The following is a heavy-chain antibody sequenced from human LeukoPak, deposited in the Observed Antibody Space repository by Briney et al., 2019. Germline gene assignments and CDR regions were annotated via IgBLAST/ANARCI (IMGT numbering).Heavy chain of an antibody. D-gene: IGHD2-15*01. CDR1: GGSVSSGSYY. J-gene: IGHJ6*04. CDR2: IYYSGST. V-gene: IGHV4-61*01. CDR3: ARGSYYGMDV. Sequence: SSETLSLTCTVSGGSVSSGSYYWSWIRQPPGKGLEWIGYIYYSGSTNYNPSLKSRVTISVDTSKNQFSLKLSSATAADTAVYYCARGSYYGMDVWGKGTTVTVSS.